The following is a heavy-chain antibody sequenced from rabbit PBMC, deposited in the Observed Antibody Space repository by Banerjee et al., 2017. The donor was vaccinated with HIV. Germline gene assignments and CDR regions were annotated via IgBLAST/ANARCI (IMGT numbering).Heavy chain of an antibody. D-gene: IGHD4-2*01. Sequence: QSLEESGGGLVQPEGSLTLTCTASGFSFSSSYYMCWVRQAPGKGLEWIAYIYPDFGNTHYASWVNGRFTISLDSAQNTVFLQMTSLTAADTATYFCARTVGGYAGDAFNLWGQGTLVTVS. CDR3: ARTVGGYAGDAFNL. CDR1: GFSFSSSYY. J-gene: IGHJ4*01. V-gene: IGHV1S40*01. CDR2: IYPDFGNT.